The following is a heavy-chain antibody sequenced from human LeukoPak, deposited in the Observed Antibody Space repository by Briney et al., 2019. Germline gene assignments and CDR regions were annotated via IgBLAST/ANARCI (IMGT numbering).Heavy chain of an antibody. D-gene: IGHD3-22*01. V-gene: IGHV3-30*02. CDR3: ARPRGYDTRDFDH. CDR2: IRYDGSNK. CDR1: GFTFSSYG. J-gene: IGHJ4*02. Sequence: PGGSLRLSCAASGFTFSSYGMHWVRQAPGKGLEWVAFIRYDGSNKYYADSVKGRFTISRDNARNTLYLQMNGLRAEDTAVYYCARPRGYDTRDFDHWGQGALVTVSS.